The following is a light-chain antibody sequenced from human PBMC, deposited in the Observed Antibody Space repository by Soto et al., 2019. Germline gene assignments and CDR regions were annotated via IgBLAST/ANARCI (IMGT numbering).Light chain of an antibody. CDR3: QQRKSYPIT. V-gene: IGKV1-9*01. CDR1: QDINTY. CDR2: AAS. Sequence: DIQLTQSPSFLSASVGARVTIICRASQDINTYLAWYQQKPGKAPKLLIFAASTLQNGVPSRFSGSGSGTEFTVTITSLQPEDFATYYCQQRKSYPITFGQGTRLEIK. J-gene: IGKJ5*01.